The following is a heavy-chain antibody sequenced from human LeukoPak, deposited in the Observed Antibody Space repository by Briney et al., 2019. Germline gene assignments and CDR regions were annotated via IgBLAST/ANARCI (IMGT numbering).Heavy chain of an antibody. V-gene: IGHV3-30*02. CDR2: MRSDGSDK. CDR1: GFTFSSYG. Sequence: GSLRLSCAASGFTFSSYGMHWVRQAPGKGLEWVAFMRSDGSDKHYADSVKGRFTISRDNSKNTLYLQMNSLRAEDTAVYYCTKHDSGSYYLGQGALVTVSS. D-gene: IGHD3-22*01. CDR3: TKHDSGSYY. J-gene: IGHJ4*02.